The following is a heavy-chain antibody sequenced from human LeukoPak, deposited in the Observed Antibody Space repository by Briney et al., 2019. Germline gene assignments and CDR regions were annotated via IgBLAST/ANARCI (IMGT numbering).Heavy chain of an antibody. J-gene: IGHJ6*02. Sequence: RSLRLSCAASGFTFSSYAMHWVRQAPGKGLEWVAVISYDGSNKYYADSVKGRFTISRDNSKNTLYLQMNSLRAEDTAVYYCARGWYDSSGYYPPRLFYYYCGMDVWGQGTTVTVSS. CDR2: ISYDGSNK. D-gene: IGHD3-22*01. CDR1: GFTFSSYA. V-gene: IGHV3-30*04. CDR3: ARGWYDSSGYYPPRLFYYYCGMDV.